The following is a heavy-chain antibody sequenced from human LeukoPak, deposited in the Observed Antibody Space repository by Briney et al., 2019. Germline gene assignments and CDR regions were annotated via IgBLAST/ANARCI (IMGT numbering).Heavy chain of an antibody. V-gene: IGHV3-30*02. CDR2: IRYDGSNK. CDR3: AKDRYGDQNWFDP. CDR1: GFTFSSYG. D-gene: IGHD4-17*01. J-gene: IGHJ5*02. Sequence: GGSLRLSCAASGFTFSSYGMHWVRQAPGKGLEWVAFIRYDGSNKYYADSVKGRFTISRDNSKNTLYLQMNSLRAEDTAVYYCAKDRYGDQNWFDPWDQGTLVTVSS.